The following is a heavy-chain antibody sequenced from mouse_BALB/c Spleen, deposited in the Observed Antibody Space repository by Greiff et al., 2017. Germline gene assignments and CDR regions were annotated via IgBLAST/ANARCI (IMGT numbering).Heavy chain of an antibody. D-gene: IGHD2-4*01. J-gene: IGHJ2*01. CDR3: ARSTMITTGLDY. V-gene: IGHV1-7*01. CDR1: GYTFTSYW. Sequence: QVQLKESGAELAKPGASVKMSCKASGYTFTSYWMHWVKQRPGQGLEWIGYINPSTGYTEYNQKFKDKATLTADKSSSTAYMQLSSLTSEDSAVYYCARSTMITTGLDYWGQGTTLTVSS. CDR2: INPSTGYT.